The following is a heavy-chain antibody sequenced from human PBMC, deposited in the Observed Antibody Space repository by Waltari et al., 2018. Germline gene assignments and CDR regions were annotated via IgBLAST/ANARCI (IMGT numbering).Heavy chain of an antibody. CDR3: ATTYQLLNPYYFDY. CDR2: FDPEDGET. Sequence: QVQLVQSGAEVKKPGASVKVSCKASGYTLNELSMHRVRQAPGKGLEWMGGFDPEDGETIYAQKFQGRVTMTEDTSTDTAYMELSSLRSEDTAVYYCATTYQLLNPYYFDYWGQGTLVTVSS. CDR1: GYTLNELS. V-gene: IGHV1-24*01. D-gene: IGHD2-2*02. J-gene: IGHJ4*02.